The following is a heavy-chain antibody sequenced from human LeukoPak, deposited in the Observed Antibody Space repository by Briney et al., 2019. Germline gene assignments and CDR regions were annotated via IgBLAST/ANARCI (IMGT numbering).Heavy chain of an antibody. V-gene: IGHV4-59*01. Sequence: SETLSLTCTVSGGSISSYYWSWIRQPPGKGLEWIGYIYYSGNTNYNPSLKSRVTISVGTSKNQFSLKLNSVTAADTAVYYCARGRYCSGGSCYLVYWGQGTLVTVSS. CDR3: ARGRYCSGGSCYLVY. CDR1: GGSISSYY. J-gene: IGHJ4*02. D-gene: IGHD2-15*01. CDR2: IYYSGNT.